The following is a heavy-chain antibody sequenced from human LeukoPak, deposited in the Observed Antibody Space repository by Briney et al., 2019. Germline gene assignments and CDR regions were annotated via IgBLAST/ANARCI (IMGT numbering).Heavy chain of an antibody. J-gene: IGHJ6*02. CDR1: GGSISSYY. D-gene: IGHD2-21*02. CDR2: IYYSGST. CDR3: ARGHPTALDGMDV. Sequence: SETLSLTCTVSGGSISSYYWSWIRQPPGKGLEWIGYIYYSGSTNYNPSLKSRVTISVDTSKNQFSPKLSSVTAADTAVYYCARGHPTALDGMDVWGQGTTVTVSS. V-gene: IGHV4-59*01.